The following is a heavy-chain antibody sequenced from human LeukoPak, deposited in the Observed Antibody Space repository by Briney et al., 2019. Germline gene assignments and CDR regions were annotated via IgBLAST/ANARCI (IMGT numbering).Heavy chain of an antibody. CDR2: IASDGSST. CDR3: AKDSRGTTTTIYYFDC. J-gene: IGHJ4*02. V-gene: IGHV3-74*01. CDR1: GFTFSSYW. D-gene: IGHD4-17*01. Sequence: GGSLRLSCAASGFTFSSYWMNWVRQAPGKGLVWVSRIASDGSSTTYADSVKGRFTISRDNSKNTLSLQMNSLRAEDTAVYYCAKDSRGTTTTIYYFDCWGQGTLVTVSS.